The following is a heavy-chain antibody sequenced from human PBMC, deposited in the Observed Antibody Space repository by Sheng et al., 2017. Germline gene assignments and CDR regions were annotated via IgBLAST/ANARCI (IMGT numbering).Heavy chain of an antibody. D-gene: IGHD1-1*01. CDR2: ISGNFAYA. Sequence: QVQLVESGGGLVKPGGSLRLACAASGFTFSDYYMSWIRQAPGRGLEWVSYISGNFAYANYADSVKGRFTISRDNAKSSIFLQLNSLSAEDTAVYFCARRNWLDGFDFWGQGTIVTVSS. CDR1: GFTFSDYY. V-gene: IGHV3-11*05. J-gene: IGHJ3*01. CDR3: ARRNWLDGFDF.